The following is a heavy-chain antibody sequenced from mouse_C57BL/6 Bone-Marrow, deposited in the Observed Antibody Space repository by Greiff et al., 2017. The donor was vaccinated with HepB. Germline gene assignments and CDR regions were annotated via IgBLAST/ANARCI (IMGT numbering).Heavy chain of an antibody. CDR2: IYPRSGNT. Sequence: VQLQQSGAELARPGASVKLSCKASGYTFTSYGISWVKQRTGQGLEWIGEIYPRSGNTYYNEKFKGKATLTADKSSSTAYMELRSLTSEDSAVYFCAIYYGNFFYFDYWGQGTTLTVSS. D-gene: IGHD2-1*01. CDR1: GYTFTSYG. CDR3: AIYYGNFFYFDY. V-gene: IGHV1-81*01. J-gene: IGHJ2*01.